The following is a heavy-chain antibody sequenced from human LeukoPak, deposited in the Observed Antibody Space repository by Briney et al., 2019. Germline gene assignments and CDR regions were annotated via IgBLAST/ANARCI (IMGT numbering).Heavy chain of an antibody. V-gene: IGHV3-30*03. J-gene: IGHJ4*02. Sequence: GRSLRLSCAASGFTFSSSGMHWVRQAPGKGLEWVAVISYDGSNKYYADSVKGRFTISRDNSKNTLYLQMNSLRAEDTGLYYCARDLGYVTFDYWGQGTLVTVSS. D-gene: IGHD2-15*01. CDR3: ARDLGYVTFDY. CDR2: ISYDGSNK. CDR1: GFTFSSSG.